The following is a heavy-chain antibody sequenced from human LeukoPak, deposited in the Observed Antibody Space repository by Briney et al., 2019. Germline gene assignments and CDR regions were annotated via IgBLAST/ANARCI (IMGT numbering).Heavy chain of an antibody. D-gene: IGHD3-10*01. CDR2: IYTSGST. J-gene: IGHJ4*02. CDR1: GGSISSYY. V-gene: IGHV4-4*07. CDR3: ARDLRIATIWLGESYGLDY. Sequence: PSETLSLTYTVSGGSISSYYWSWIRQPAGKGLEWIGRIYTSGSTNYNPSLKSRVTMSVDTSKNQFSLKLSSVTAADTAVYYCARDLRIATIWLGESYGLDYWGQGTLVTVSS.